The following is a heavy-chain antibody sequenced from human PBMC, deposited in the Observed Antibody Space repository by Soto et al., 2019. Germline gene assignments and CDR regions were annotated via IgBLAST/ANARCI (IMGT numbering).Heavy chain of an antibody. V-gene: IGHV4-59*01. CDR2: IYYSGST. CDR1: GGSISSYY. CDR3: ASQQWLVLNAFDI. J-gene: IGHJ3*02. Sequence: QVQLQESGPGLVKPSETLSLTCTVSGGSISSYYWSWIRQPPGKGLEWIGYIYYSGSTNYNPSLKSRVTISVATSKNQFSRKLSSVTAADTAVYYGASQQWLVLNAFDIWGQGTMVTVSS. D-gene: IGHD6-19*01.